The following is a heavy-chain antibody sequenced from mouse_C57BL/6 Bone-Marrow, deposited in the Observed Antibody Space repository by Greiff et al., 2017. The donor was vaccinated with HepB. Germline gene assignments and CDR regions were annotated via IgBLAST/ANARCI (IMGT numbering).Heavy chain of an antibody. V-gene: IGHV2-6*01. CDR3: ASWGYGSSSAWFAY. CDR2: IWGVGST. CDR1: GFSLTSYG. Sequence: VMLVESGPGLVAPSQSLSITCTVSGFSLTSYGVDWVRQSPGKGLEWLGVIWGVGSTNYNSALKSRLSNSKDNSKSQVFLKMNSLQTDDTAMYYCASWGYGSSSAWFAYWGQGTVVTVSA. J-gene: IGHJ3*01. D-gene: IGHD1-1*01.